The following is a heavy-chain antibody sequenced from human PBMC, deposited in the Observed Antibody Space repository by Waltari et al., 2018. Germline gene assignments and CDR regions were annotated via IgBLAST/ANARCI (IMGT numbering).Heavy chain of an antibody. CDR1: GYTFTSYG. CDR3: ARERRNYYDSSGYWGRFDY. Sequence: QVQLVQSGAEVKKPGASVKVSCKASGYTFTSYGISWVRQAPGQGLEWMGWISAYNGNTNYAQKLQGRVTMTTDTSTSTAYMELRSLRSDDTAVYYCARERRNYYDSSGYWGRFDYWGQGTLVTVSS. CDR2: ISAYNGNT. V-gene: IGHV1-18*01. D-gene: IGHD3-22*01. J-gene: IGHJ4*02.